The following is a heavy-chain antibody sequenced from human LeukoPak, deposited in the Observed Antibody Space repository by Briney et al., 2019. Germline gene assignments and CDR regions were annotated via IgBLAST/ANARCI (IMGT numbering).Heavy chain of an antibody. D-gene: IGHD6-13*01. CDR2: INPNSGGT. CDR1: GYTFTGYY. Sequence: ASVKVSCKASGYTFTGYYMHWVRQAPGQGLEWMGWINPNSGGTNYAQKFQGRVTMTRDTSISTAYMELSRLRSDDTAVYYCARDHSSSWVPRPDYWGQGTLVTVSS. CDR3: ARDHSSSWVPRPDY. V-gene: IGHV1-2*02. J-gene: IGHJ4*02.